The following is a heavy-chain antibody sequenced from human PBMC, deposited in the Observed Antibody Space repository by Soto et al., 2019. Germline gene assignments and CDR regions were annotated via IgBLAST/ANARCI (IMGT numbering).Heavy chain of an antibody. CDR2: ISAYNGNT. D-gene: IGHD6-13*01. J-gene: IGHJ3*02. CDR3: AREGYSSSWYLGQNPLDAFDI. CDR1: GYTFTRYD. Sequence: SLKFSCKASGYTFTRYDISWVRHATVQWLEWMGWISAYNGNTNYAQKLQGRVTMTTDTSTSTAYMELRSLRSDDTAVYYCAREGYSSSWYLGQNPLDAFDIWGQGTMVTVSS. V-gene: IGHV1-18*01.